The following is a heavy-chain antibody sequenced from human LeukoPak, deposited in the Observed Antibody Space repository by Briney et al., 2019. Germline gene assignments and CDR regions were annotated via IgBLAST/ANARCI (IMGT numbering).Heavy chain of an antibody. J-gene: IGHJ4*02. Sequence: ASVKVSCKASGGTFSSYAISWVRQAPGQGLEWMGWINPNSGDTNFAQKFQGRVTMTRDTTISTVYMEVSRLRSDDTAVYYCARDPRSRYLRFSDRWNYFAPWGQGTLVTVSS. CDR1: GGTFSSYA. CDR2: INPNSGDT. CDR3: ARDPRSRYLRFSDRWNYFAP. V-gene: IGHV1-2*02. D-gene: IGHD1-14*01.